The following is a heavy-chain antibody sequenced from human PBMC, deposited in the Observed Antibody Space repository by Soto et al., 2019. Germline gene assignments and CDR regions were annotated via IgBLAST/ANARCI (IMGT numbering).Heavy chain of an antibody. Sequence: PGESLKISCQGSGYSFTSYWIGWVRQMPGKGMEWMGIIYLCDSDTRYSPSFQGQVTISADKSISTAYLQWSSLKASDTAMYYCVRLVRTYYDFWSGYKRPYYYYGMDVWGQGTTVTVSS. V-gene: IGHV5-51*01. CDR3: VRLVRTYYDFWSGYKRPYYYYGMDV. J-gene: IGHJ6*02. D-gene: IGHD3-3*01. CDR1: GYSFTSYW. CDR2: IYLCDSDT.